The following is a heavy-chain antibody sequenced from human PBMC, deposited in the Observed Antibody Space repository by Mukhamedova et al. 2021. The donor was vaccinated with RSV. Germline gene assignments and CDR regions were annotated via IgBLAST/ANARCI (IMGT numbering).Heavy chain of an antibody. Sequence: EYMGVIYPRDSDARYSPSFQGQVTISADKSLSTVYLQWSSLKASDTAMYFCARQDGEAHFYFASWGQGTLVSVSS. J-gene: IGHJ4*02. V-gene: IGHV5-51*01. D-gene: IGHD3-3*02. CDR2: IYPRDSDA. CDR3: ARQDGEAHFYFAS.